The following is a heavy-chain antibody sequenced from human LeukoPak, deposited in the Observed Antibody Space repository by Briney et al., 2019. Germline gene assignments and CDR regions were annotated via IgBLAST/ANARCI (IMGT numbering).Heavy chain of an antibody. CDR3: AKDDAWLRFGE. CDR2: ISPSGDIT. CDR1: GFTFSSYS. Sequence: PGGSLRLSCAASGFTFSSYSMNWVRQAPGKGLEWASGISPSGDITYYADSVKGRFTISRDNSKNTLYLEVISLTAEDTAVYYCAKDDAWLRFGEWSQGTLVTVSS. V-gene: IGHV3-23*01. J-gene: IGHJ4*02. D-gene: IGHD3-10*01.